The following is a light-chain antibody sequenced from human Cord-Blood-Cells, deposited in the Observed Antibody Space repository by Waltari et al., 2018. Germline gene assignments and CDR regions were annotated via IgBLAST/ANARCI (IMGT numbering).Light chain of an antibody. V-gene: IGKV3-15*01. CDR3: QQYNNWPPWT. J-gene: IGKJ1*01. CDR1: QSVSSN. CDR2: GAY. Sequence: EIVMTQSPATLSVSPGERATLSCRASQSVSSNLAWYQQKPGQAPRLLIYGAYTRATGIPARFSDSGSGTEFTLTISSLQSEDFAVYYCQQYNNWPPWTFGQGTKVEIK.